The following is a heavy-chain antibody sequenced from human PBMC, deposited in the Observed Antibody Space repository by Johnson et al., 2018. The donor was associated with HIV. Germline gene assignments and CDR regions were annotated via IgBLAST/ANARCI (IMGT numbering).Heavy chain of an antibody. J-gene: IGHJ3*02. CDR1: GFTFSSYD. V-gene: IGHV3-13*01. Sequence: VQLVESGGGLVQPGGSLRLSCAASGFTFSSYDMHWVRQATGKGLEWVSAIGTAGDTYYPGSVKGRFTISRENAKNSLYLQMNSLKTEDTAVYYCTTDLVPAAKEPVVVGGAFDIWGQGTMVTVSS. D-gene: IGHD2-2*01. CDR2: IGTAGDT. CDR3: TTDLVPAAKEPVVVGGAFDI.